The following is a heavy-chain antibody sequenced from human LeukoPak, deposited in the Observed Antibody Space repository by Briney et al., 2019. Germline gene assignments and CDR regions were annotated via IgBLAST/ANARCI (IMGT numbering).Heavy chain of an antibody. CDR2: INHSGST. Sequence: TSETLSLTCAVYGGSFSGYYWSWIRQPPGKGLEWIGEINHSGSTNYNPSLKSRVTISVDTSKNQFSLKLSSVTAADTAVYYCARGVDSPSTVTTLWSWFDPWGQGTLVTVSS. J-gene: IGHJ5*02. CDR3: ARGVDSPSTVTTLWSWFDP. CDR1: GGSFSGYY. V-gene: IGHV4-34*01. D-gene: IGHD4-11*01.